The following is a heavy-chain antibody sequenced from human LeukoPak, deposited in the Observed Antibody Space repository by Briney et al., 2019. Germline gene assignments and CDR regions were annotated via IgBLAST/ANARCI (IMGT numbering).Heavy chain of an antibody. CDR1: GFAFSNHG. J-gene: IGHJ4*02. CDR3: AKAGGSSSWHFVL. Sequence: PGRSLRLSCAASGFAFSNHGMHWVRQAPGKGLEWVAFISCDGANEYYADSVKGRFTISRDNPKNTLSLPMDSLRAEDTAVYYCAKAGGSSSWHFVLWGQGTL. D-gene: IGHD6-13*01. V-gene: IGHV3-30*18. CDR2: ISCDGANE.